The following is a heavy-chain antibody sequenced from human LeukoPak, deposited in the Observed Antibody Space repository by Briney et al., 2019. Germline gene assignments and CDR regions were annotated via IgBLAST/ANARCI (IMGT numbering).Heavy chain of an antibody. CDR1: GFNFSDSR. CDR2: INRDGTEK. Sequence: GGSLRLSCATSGFNFSDSRMTWVRQAPGKGLQWVANINRDGTEKHFLDSVKGRFTVSRDNSKSTLYLQMNSLRAEDTALYYCAKVGVNGKYWYDFWGQGTLVTVSS. CDR3: AKVGVNGKYWYDF. V-gene: IGHV3-7*05. J-gene: IGHJ4*02. D-gene: IGHD2/OR15-2a*01.